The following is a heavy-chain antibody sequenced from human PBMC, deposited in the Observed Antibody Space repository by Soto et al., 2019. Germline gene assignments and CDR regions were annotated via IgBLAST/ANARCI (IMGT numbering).Heavy chain of an antibody. D-gene: IGHD3-16*01. CDR1: GCTFRGYY. Sequence: AAVEGCCTESGCTFRGYYLHWVRQAPGQGLEWMGWINPNSGGTNYAQNFQGRVTMTRDTCISTAYMELSRLRSDDTAVYYCAKNLILIILDAF. CDR2: INPNSGGT. J-gene: IGHJ3*01. V-gene: IGHV1-2*02. CDR3: AKNLILIILDAF.